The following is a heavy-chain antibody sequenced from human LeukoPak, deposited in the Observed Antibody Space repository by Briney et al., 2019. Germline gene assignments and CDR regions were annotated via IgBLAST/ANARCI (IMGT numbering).Heavy chain of an antibody. V-gene: IGHV3-23*01. CDR1: GFTFTNYA. D-gene: IGHD5-24*01. CDR2: VTGPGDTT. J-gene: IGHJ4*02. Sequence: HPGGSLRLSCATSGFTFTNYAMNWVRQAPGKGLEWVSAVTGPGDTTYYADSVKGRFFMSREDSKTTVYLQMNSLRAEDTAVYYCAKDPRVGSRVATPCHWGQGTLVTVSS. CDR3: AKDPRVGSRVATPCH.